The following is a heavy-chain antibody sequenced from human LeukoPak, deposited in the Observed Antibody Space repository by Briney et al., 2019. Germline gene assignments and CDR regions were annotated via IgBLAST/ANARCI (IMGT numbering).Heavy chain of an antibody. CDR3: AREYLRAFDY. CDR1: GGSISSGGYY. D-gene: IGHD5/OR15-5a*01. CDR2: IYYDGYT. J-gene: IGHJ4*02. Sequence: PSQTLSLTCTVSGGSISSGGYYWTWIRQHPGEGLEWIGYIYYDGYTSYSPSLKSRLTISLDTSNNEFSLELTSVTAAGTAVYYCAREYLRAFDYWGQGALVTVSS. V-gene: IGHV4-31*03.